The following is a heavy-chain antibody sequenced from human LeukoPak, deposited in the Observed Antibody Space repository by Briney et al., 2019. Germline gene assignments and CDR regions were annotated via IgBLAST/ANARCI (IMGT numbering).Heavy chain of an antibody. V-gene: IGHV3-7*04. CDR2: MEGDGGET. CDR3: AGDATYGDYDY. D-gene: IGHD4-17*01. CDR1: GFTFSTYW. Sequence: GGSLRLSCAASGFTFSTYWMSWVRQAPGKGLEWVAIMEGDGGETYYADSAKGRFTISRDNAKNSLYLQMNSLRVEDTAVYYCAGDATYGDYDYWGQGTLVTVSS. J-gene: IGHJ4*02.